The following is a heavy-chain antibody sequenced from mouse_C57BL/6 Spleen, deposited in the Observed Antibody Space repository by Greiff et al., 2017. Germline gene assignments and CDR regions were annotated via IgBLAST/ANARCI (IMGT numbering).Heavy chain of an antibody. CDR2: INPGSGGT. CDR1: GYAFTNYL. D-gene: IGHD2-12*01. Sequence: QVQLQQSGAELVRPGTSVKVSCKASGYAFTNYLIEWVKQRPGQGLEWIGVINPGSGGTNYNEKFKGKATLTADKSSSTAYMQLSSLTSEDSAVYFCARSYRGYFDVWGTGTTVTVSS. J-gene: IGHJ1*03. CDR3: ARSYRGYFDV. V-gene: IGHV1-54*01.